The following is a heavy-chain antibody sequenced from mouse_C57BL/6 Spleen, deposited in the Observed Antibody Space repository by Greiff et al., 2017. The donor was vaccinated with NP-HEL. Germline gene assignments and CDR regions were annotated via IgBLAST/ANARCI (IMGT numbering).Heavy chain of an antibody. CDR2: IYPGDGDT. CDR1: GYAFSSSW. D-gene: IGHD1-1*01. Sequence: QVQLQQSGPELVKPGASVKISCKASGYAFSSSWMNWVKQRPGKGLEWIGRIYPGDGDTNYNGKFKGKATLTADKSSSTAYMQLSSLTSEDSAVYFCARSLSITTVVATPYWGQGTLVTVSA. J-gene: IGHJ3*01. V-gene: IGHV1-82*01. CDR3: ARSLSITTVVATPY.